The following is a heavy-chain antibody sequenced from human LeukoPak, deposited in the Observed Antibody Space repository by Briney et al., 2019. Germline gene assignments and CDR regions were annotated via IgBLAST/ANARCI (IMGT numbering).Heavy chain of an antibody. Sequence: GGSLRLSCAASGITFPYFGMHWVRQAPGKGREWVAVISFDGHATNYADSVKGRFTVSRGNSKNTLYLQMNSLRAEDTAVYYCATGDSSGSRFDPWGQGTLVTVSS. J-gene: IGHJ5*02. CDR2: ISFDGHAT. V-gene: IGHV3-30*03. CDR1: GITFPYFG. D-gene: IGHD6-19*01. CDR3: ATGDSSGSRFDP.